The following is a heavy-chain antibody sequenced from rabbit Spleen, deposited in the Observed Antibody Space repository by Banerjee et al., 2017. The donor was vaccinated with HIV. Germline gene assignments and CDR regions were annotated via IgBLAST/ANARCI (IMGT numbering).Heavy chain of an antibody. CDR2: IGSSGTT. Sequence: QEELEESGGGLVKPEGSLKLSCTASGFSFSNKAVMCWVRQAPGKGLEWIACIGSSGTTYYASWVNGRFTISKPSSTTVTLQMTSLTVADTATYFCARRASDSVYAINLWGPGTLVTVS. V-gene: IGHV1S45*01. CDR1: GFSFSNKAV. CDR3: ARRASDSVYAINL. J-gene: IGHJ4*01. D-gene: IGHD1-1*01.